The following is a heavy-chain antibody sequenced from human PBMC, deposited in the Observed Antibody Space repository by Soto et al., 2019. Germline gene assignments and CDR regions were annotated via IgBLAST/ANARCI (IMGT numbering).Heavy chain of an antibody. Sequence: QVQLVQSGAEVKKPGSSVKVSCKASGGTFSSYAISWVRQAPGQGLEWMGGIIPIFGTANYAQKFQGRVTITAAESTSTAYMELSSLRSEDTAVYYCARVQVLDYGSLGAFDIWGQGTMVTVSS. J-gene: IGHJ3*02. V-gene: IGHV1-69*01. CDR1: GGTFSSYA. CDR2: IIPIFGTA. D-gene: IGHD4-17*01. CDR3: ARVQVLDYGSLGAFDI.